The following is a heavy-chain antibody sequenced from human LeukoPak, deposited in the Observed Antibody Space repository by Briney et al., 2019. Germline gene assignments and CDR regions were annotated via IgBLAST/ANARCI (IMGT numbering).Heavy chain of an antibody. J-gene: IGHJ4*02. Sequence: SETLSLTCTVSGYSISSGYYWGWIRQPPGKGLEWIGEINHSGSTNYNPSLKSRVSISVDTSKNQFSLKLNSVTAADTAVYYCARAPGAAIDWGQGTLVTVSS. CDR2: INHSGST. CDR3: ARAPGAAID. CDR1: GYSISSGYY. D-gene: IGHD2-2*01. V-gene: IGHV4-38-2*02.